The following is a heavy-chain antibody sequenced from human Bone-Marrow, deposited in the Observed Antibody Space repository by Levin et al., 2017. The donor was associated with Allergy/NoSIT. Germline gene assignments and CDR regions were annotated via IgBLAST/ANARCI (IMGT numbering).Heavy chain of an antibody. Sequence: KISCKASGGTFSSYAISWVRQAPGQGLEWMGGIIPIFGTANYAQKFQGRVTITADKSTSTAYMELSSLRSEDTAVYYCARGPPGNLWFRPAPTNYDYIWGSSPAGLHGGSLDVWGKGTTVTVSS. CDR3: ARGPPGNLWFRPAPTNYDYIWGSSPAGLHGGSLDV. CDR2: IIPIFGTA. D-gene: IGHD3-16*01. CDR1: GGTFSSYA. V-gene: IGHV1-69*06. J-gene: IGHJ6*04.